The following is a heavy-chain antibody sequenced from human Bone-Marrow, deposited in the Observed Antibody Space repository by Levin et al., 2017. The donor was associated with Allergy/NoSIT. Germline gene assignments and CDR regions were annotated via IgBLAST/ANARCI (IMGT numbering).Heavy chain of an antibody. CDR3: ARDNLAYSGSDY. D-gene: IGHD5-12*01. V-gene: IGHV3-21*01. CDR1: GFTFSSYS. Sequence: GGSLRLSCAASGFTFSSYSMNWVRQAPGKGLEWVSSISSSSSYIYYADSVKGRFTISRDNAKNSLYLQMNSLRAEDTAVYYCARDNLAYSGSDYWGQGTLVTVSS. CDR2: ISSSSSYI. J-gene: IGHJ4*02.